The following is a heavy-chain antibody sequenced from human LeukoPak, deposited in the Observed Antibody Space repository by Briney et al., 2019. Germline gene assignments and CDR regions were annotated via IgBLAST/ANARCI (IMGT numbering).Heavy chain of an antibody. V-gene: IGHV4-59*01. D-gene: IGHD3-3*01. Sequence: SETLSLTCTVSGGSISSYYWSWIRQPPGKGLEWIGYIYYSGSTNYNPSLKSRVTISVDTSKNQFSLKLSSVTAADTAVYYCARTGPDFWSGYGYYYYMDVWGKGTTVTVSS. CDR1: GGSISSYY. CDR2: IYYSGST. CDR3: ARTGPDFWSGYGYYYYMDV. J-gene: IGHJ6*03.